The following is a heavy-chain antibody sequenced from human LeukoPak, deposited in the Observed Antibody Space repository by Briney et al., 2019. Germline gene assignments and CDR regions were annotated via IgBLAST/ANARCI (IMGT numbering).Heavy chain of an antibody. J-gene: IGHJ4*02. D-gene: IGHD5-12*01. CDR1: GFTFSDYY. Sequence: GGSLRLSCAASGFTFSDYYMSWIRQAPGKGLEWVSYISSSGSTIYYADSVKGRFTISRDNAKNSLYLQMNSLRAEDTAVYYCGRDQRWLRPDYWGQGTLVTVSS. CDR2: ISSSGSTI. V-gene: IGHV3-11*01. CDR3: GRDQRWLRPDY.